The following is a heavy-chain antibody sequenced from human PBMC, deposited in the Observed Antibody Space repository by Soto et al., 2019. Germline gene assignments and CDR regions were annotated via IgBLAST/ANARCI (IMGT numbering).Heavy chain of an antibody. D-gene: IGHD1-26*01. Sequence: QVQLQESGPGLVKPSETLSLTCTVSGGSLSTYYWSWIRQPPGKGLEWIGYIYYTGSTHYNPSLKSRVSISLDTSKNHFSLQLTSVTAADTAVYYCARDKGGWPDYWGQGNLVTVSS. CDR3: ARDKGGWPDY. CDR1: GGSLSTYY. J-gene: IGHJ4*02. V-gene: IGHV4-59*01. CDR2: IYYTGST.